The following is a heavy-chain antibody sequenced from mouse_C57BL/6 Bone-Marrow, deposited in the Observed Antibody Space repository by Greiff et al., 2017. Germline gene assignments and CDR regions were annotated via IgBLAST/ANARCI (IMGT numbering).Heavy chain of an antibody. V-gene: IGHV7-3*01. CDR3: AGYRIYYYGSSYVYYAMDY. Sequence: EVHLVESGGGLVQPGGSLSLSCAASGFTFTDYYMSWVRQPPGKALEWLGFIRNKANGYTTEYSASVKGRFTISRDNSQSILYLQMNALRAEDSATYFCAGYRIYYYGSSYVYYAMDYWGQGTSVTVSS. J-gene: IGHJ4*01. CDR1: GFTFTDYY. D-gene: IGHD1-1*01. CDR2: IRNKANGYTT.